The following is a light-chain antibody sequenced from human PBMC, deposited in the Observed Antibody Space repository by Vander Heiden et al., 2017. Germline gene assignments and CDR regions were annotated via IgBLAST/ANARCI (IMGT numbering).Light chain of an antibody. CDR3: QQAHTFPRT. CDR2: AAS. Sequence: DIQMTQSPSSVSASVGERVTITCRQSQGINGWLAWYQQRPGKAPQLLIYAASSLHTGVPSRFRGSGFGTEYTLTISSLQPEDVGTYFCQQAHTFPRTFGGGTRVEIK. V-gene: IGKV1-12*01. J-gene: IGKJ4*02. CDR1: QGINGW.